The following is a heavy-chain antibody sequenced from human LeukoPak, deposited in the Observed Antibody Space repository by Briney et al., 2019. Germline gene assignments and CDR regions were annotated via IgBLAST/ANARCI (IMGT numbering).Heavy chain of an antibody. CDR3: AKEMVSGSYQFDC. J-gene: IGHJ4*02. CDR2: ISGSGGST. D-gene: IGHD1-26*01. CDR1: GFTFSTYA. V-gene: IGHV3-23*01. Sequence: GGSLRLSCAASGFTFSTYAMSWLRQAPGKGLEWVSGISGSGGSTNYADSVKGRFTISRDNSKNTVYLQMNSLRVEDTAVYYCAKEMVSGSYQFDCWGQGTLVTVSS.